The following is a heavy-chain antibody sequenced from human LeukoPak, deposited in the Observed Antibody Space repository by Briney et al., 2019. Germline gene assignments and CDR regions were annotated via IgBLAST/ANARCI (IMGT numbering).Heavy chain of an antibody. J-gene: IGHJ5*02. CDR2: IYYSGNT. CDR1: GGSISSYY. D-gene: IGHD3-9*01. Sequence: SETLSLTCAVSGGSISSYYWSWIRQPPGKGLEWVGYIYYSGNTNYNPSLKSRVTISVDTSKNQFSLKLSSVTAADTAVYYCARHSSYDILTGYLEGWFDPWGQGTLLTVSS. CDR3: ARHSSYDILTGYLEGWFDP. V-gene: IGHV4-59*08.